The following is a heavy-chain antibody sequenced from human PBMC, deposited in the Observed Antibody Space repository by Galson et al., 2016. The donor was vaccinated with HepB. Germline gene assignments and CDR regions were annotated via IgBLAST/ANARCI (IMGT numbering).Heavy chain of an antibody. D-gene: IGHD3-3*01. CDR3: TRQFDYDFWGGYSGNFDY. V-gene: IGHV4-31*03. CDR2: IYFNGST. J-gene: IGHJ4*02. Sequence: TLSLTCTVSGGSISSVGYFWGWVRQRPGKGLEWIGYIYFNGSTYFSPSLRSRVAITKDTSKNQFSLSLTSVTAADTAVYYCTRQFDYDFWGGYSGNFDYWGRGTLVTVSS. CDR1: GGSISSVGYF.